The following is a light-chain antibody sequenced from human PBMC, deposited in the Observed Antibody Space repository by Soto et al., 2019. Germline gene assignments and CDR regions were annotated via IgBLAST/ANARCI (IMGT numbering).Light chain of an antibody. CDR3: QQYANWYT. Sequence: ETVLTQSPGTLSLSPGERATLSCRASQTVAGSYLAWYQQKPGQAPRLLIYAASTRVTGIPDRFSGSGSGRDFTLTISSLETEDFAVYYCQQYANWYTFGQGTTLEIK. CDR2: AAS. V-gene: IGKV3-20*01. CDR1: QTVAGSY. J-gene: IGKJ2*01.